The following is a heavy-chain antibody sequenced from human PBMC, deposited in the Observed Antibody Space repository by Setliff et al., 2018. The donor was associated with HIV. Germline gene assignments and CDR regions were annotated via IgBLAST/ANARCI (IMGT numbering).Heavy chain of an antibody. D-gene: IGHD5-18*01. Sequence: ASVKVSCKASEYTFTSYAMHWVRQAPGQRLEWMGWINAGNGNTTYSQKSQGRVTITRDTSASTAYMELSSLRSEDTAVYYCARDRLMRGYSYGELDYWGQGTRVTVSS. J-gene: IGHJ4*02. V-gene: IGHV1-3*01. CDR2: INAGNGNT. CDR3: ARDRLMRGYSYGELDY. CDR1: EYTFTSYA.